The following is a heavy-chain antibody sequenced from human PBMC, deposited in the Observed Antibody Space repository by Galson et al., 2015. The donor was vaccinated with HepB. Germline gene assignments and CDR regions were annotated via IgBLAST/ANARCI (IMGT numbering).Heavy chain of an antibody. V-gene: IGHV1-8*01. CDR1: GYTFTSHD. Sequence: SVKVSCKASGYTFTSHDINWVRQATGQGLEWMGWMNTNSGNTGYAQKFQGRVTMTRNTSISTAYMELSSLRSQDTAVYYCVRDGSSGWRSWFDPWGQGTLVTVSS. CDR2: MNTNSGNT. D-gene: IGHD6-19*01. J-gene: IGHJ5*02. CDR3: VRDGSSGWRSWFDP.